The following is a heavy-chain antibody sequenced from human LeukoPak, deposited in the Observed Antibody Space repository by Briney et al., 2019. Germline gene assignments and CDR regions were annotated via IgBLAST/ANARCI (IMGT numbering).Heavy chain of an antibody. D-gene: IGHD2-15*01. CDR3: ARPYCSGGSCYFDY. CDR1: GDSFSIYY. CDR2: IYTSGST. Sequence: PSATLSLTCTVSGDSFSIYYRSWIRQPAGKGLEWIGRIYTSGSTNYNPSLKSRVTMPVDTSKNQFSLKLSSVTAADTAVYYCARPYCSGGSCYFDYWGQGTLVTVSS. V-gene: IGHV4-4*07. J-gene: IGHJ4*02.